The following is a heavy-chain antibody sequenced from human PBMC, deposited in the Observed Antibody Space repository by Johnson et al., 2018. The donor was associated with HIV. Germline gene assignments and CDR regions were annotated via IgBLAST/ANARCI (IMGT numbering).Heavy chain of an antibody. CDR1: GFTFSSNY. CDR2: IKEDGSEK. J-gene: IGHJ3*02. CDR3: ARLYYYDSSGYYVGAFDI. D-gene: IGHD3-22*01. V-gene: IGHV3-7*01. Sequence: VQLVESGGGVVQPGRSLRLSCAASGFTFSSNYMNWVRQAPGKGLEWVANIKEDGSEKYYVDSVKGRFTISRDNSKNTLYLQMNSLRAEDTAVYYCARLYYYDSSGYYVGAFDIWGQGTMVTVSS.